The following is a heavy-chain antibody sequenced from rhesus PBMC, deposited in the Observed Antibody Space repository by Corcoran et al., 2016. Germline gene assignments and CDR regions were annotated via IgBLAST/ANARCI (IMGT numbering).Heavy chain of an antibody. CDR1: GGSISISNW. V-gene: IGHV4S18*01. CDR3: AREHGSSGWYFDI. J-gene: IGHJ2*01. D-gene: IGHD4-29*01. CDR2: RYSNREST. Sequence: QVQLQESGPGLVKPSETLSLTCAVSGGSISISNWWSWIRQHPGNGLEWIGGRYSNRESTNYTPSLNSRFTSTKATSKNQFALKLTSVTAAVTAVYYCAREHGSSGWYFDIWGPGTPITISS.